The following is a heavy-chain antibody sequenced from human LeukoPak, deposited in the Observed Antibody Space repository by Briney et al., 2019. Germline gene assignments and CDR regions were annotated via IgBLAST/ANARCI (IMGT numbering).Heavy chain of an antibody. CDR1: GFTFSNYG. CDR2: ISYHRSDK. Sequence: GGSLRLSCAASGFTFSNYGMHWVRQAPGKGLEWVAVISYHRSDKYFADSVKGRFTISRDNSKNTLYLQMNSLRAEDTAVYYCARMAFMDRAYLGFDYWGQGTLVTVSS. D-gene: IGHD3-10*01. V-gene: IGHV3-30*03. CDR3: ARMAFMDRAYLGFDY. J-gene: IGHJ4*02.